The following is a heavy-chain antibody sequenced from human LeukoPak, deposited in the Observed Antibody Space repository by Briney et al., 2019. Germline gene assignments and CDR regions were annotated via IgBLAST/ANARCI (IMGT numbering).Heavy chain of an antibody. CDR2: IYYSGST. Sequence: SETLSLTCTVSGGSISSGGYYWSWIRQHPGKGLEWIGYIYYSGSTYYNPSLKSRVTISVDTSKNQVSLKLSSVTAADTAVYYCARVSRGVAARIDYWGQGTLVTVSS. D-gene: IGHD2-15*01. CDR3: ARVSRGVAARIDY. CDR1: GGSISSGGYY. V-gene: IGHV4-31*03. J-gene: IGHJ4*02.